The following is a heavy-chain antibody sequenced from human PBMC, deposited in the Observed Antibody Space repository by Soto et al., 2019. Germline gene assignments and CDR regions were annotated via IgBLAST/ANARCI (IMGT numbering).Heavy chain of an antibody. CDR3: ARDGVVLPAAPMGMDV. CDR1: GYTFTNYY. Sequence: QVQLVQSGAEVKKPGASVRVSCQASGYTFTNYYINWVRQAAGQGLEWMGWLNLNSGIAGYAHKFQGRVTMTRNTSISTAYMDLNSLRSDDTAVYYCARDGVVLPAAPMGMDVWGQGTPVTVSS. J-gene: IGHJ6*02. CDR2: LNLNSGIA. V-gene: IGHV1-8*01. D-gene: IGHD2-2*01.